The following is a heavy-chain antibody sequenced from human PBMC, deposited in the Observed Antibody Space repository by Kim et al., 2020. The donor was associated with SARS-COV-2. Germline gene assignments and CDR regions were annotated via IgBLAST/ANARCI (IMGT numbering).Heavy chain of an antibody. J-gene: IGHJ4*02. Sequence: GGSLRLSCAASGLSNYWVHWVRQPPGKGLVWVSRTNPEATTISYADSVRGRFTISRDNAKNTVYLQMNSLRVEDTAVYYCAKDLTGIGDYWGQGTLVTVS. D-gene: IGHD1-1*01. V-gene: IGHV3-74*01. CDR3: AKDLTGIGDY. CDR2: TNPEATTI. CDR1: GLSNYW.